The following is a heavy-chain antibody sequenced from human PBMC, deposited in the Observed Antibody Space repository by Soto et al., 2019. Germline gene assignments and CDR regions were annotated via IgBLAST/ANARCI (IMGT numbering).Heavy chain of an antibody. J-gene: IGHJ5*02. CDR3: ARSIDP. Sequence: QVQLQESGPGLVKPSQTLSLTCTVSGGSISSGGYYWSWLRPHPGQGLEWIGYIYYSRSTYYNPSLKSRVTISVDTSKNQFSLKLSFATAAAAAEYCCARSIDPWGQGTLGSVSS. CDR1: GGSISSGGYY. CDR2: IYYSRST. V-gene: IGHV4-31*03.